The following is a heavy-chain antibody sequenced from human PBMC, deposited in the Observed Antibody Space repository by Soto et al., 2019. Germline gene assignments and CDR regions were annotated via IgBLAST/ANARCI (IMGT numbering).Heavy chain of an antibody. D-gene: IGHD3-3*01. V-gene: IGHV3-11*01. J-gene: IGHJ5*02. Sequence: GGSLRLSCAASGFNFCDYYMSWIRQAPGKGLEWVSYISSSGSTIYYADSVKGRFTISRDNAKNSLYLQMNSLRAEDTAVYYCARYDFWSGYKMFDPWGQGTQVTVSS. CDR2: ISSSGSTI. CDR3: ARYDFWSGYKMFDP. CDR1: GFNFCDYY.